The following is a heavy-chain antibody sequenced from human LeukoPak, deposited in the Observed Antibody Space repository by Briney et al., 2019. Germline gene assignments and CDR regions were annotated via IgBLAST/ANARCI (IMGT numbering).Heavy chain of an antibody. CDR3: ARLSGAPVRHPIYHFDY. Sequence: SETLSLTCAVSGYSISDDYYWGWVRQPPGKGLEWIGNIYHSGSTYKNPSLKSRLTMSLDTSKNQFSLKLISVTAADTAMYYCARLSGAPVRHPIYHFDYWGQGTLVTVSS. CDR2: IYHSGST. V-gene: IGHV4-38-2*01. D-gene: IGHD2-2*02. CDR1: GYSISDDYY. J-gene: IGHJ4*02.